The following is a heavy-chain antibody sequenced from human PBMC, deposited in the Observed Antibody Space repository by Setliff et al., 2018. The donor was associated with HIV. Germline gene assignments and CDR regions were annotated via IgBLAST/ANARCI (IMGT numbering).Heavy chain of an antibody. CDR3: ARAMSSSWYIDGFDI. V-gene: IGHV4-31*01. CDR1: GGSISGGVHY. D-gene: IGHD6-13*01. Sequence: PSETLSLTCTVSGGSISGGVHYWSWIRQRPGKGLEWIGYIHYSGSTYYNPSLKSQVTISVDTSKNRLSLKLSSVTAADAAVYYCARAMSSSWYIDGFDIWGQGTVVTVSS. J-gene: IGHJ3*02. CDR2: IHYSGST.